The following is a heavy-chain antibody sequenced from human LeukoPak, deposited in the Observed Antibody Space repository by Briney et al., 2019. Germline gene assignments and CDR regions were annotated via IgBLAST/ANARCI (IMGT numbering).Heavy chain of an antibody. CDR3: ARVECTSTNSYPFDP. D-gene: IGHD2-2*01. CDR2: INPNSGAT. J-gene: IGHJ5*02. V-gene: IGHV1-2*06. Sequence: ASVKVSCKASGYTFTGYYMHWVRQAPGQGLEWMGRINPNSGATNYAQKFQGRVTMTRDTSISTAYMELASLRSDDTAIYYCARVECTSTNSYPFDPWGQGTPVIVSS. CDR1: GYTFTGYY.